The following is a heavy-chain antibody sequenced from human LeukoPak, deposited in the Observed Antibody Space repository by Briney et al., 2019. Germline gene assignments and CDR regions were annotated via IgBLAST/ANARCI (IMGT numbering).Heavy chain of an antibody. J-gene: IGHJ4*02. CDR3: AKEGRSTTPGY. Sequence: GGSLRLSCAASGFTFSSYTMDWVRQAPGQGLEWVSSISSGGSYIYYTDSVKGRFTISRDNAKNSLYLQMNSLRVEHTAVYYCAKEGRSTTPGYWGQGTLVTVSS. CDR1: GFTFSSYT. V-gene: IGHV3-21*01. CDR2: ISSGGSYI. D-gene: IGHD2-15*01.